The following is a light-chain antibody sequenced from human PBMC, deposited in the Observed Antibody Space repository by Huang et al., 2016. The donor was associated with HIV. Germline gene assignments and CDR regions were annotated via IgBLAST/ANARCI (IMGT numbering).Light chain of an antibody. J-gene: IGKJ4*01. CDR2: DAA. CDR1: QSVNTF. V-gene: IGKV3-11*01. CDR3: QQRSNRPLT. Sequence: EIVFTQSPATLSLSPGERATLSCRASQSVNTFLAWYQQKPGQAPRLLIYDAANRSTGIPARFSGSGSGTDFTRTISSLEPEDFAVYYCQQRSNRPLTFGGGTKVEIK.